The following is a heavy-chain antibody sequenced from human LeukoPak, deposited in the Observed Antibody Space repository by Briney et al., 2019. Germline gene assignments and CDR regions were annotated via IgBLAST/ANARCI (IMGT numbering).Heavy chain of an antibody. J-gene: IGHJ4*02. Sequence: GGSLRLSCAASGFTFSSHWFHWVRQAPGKGLVWVSRINPVASITNYADSVKGRFTVSRDNAMNTLYLQMNSLRAEDTAVYYCARGRTRYYFDYWGQGTLVTVSS. D-gene: IGHD1-14*01. CDR1: GFTFSSHW. CDR3: ARGRTRYYFDY. CDR2: INPVASIT. V-gene: IGHV3-74*01.